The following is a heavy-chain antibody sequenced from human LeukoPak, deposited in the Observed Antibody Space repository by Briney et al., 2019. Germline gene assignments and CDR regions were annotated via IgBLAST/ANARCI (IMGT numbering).Heavy chain of an antibody. CDR2: IDWDDDK. Sequence: KSGPTLVNPTQTLTLTCTFSGFSLSTSGMCVSWIRQPPGKALEWLARIDWDDDKYYSTSLKTRLTISKDTSKNQVVLTMTNMDPVDTATYYCARNHKTGDRTLYYFDYWGQGTLVTVSS. CDR1: GFSLSTSGMC. V-gene: IGHV2-70*11. D-gene: IGHD7-27*01. J-gene: IGHJ4*02. CDR3: ARNHKTGDRTLYYFDY.